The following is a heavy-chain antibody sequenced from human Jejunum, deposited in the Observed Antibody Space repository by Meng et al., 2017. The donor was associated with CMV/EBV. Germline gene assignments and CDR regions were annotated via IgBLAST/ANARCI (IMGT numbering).Heavy chain of an antibody. CDR3: VRDRIPATGYYSMGV. CDR2: INWDGGST. Sequence: FTFDDYDMHWVRQTPGKGLEWVSVINWDGGSTSSADSVKGRFTISRDNNKNSLYLQMNSLRAEDTALYYCVRDRIPATGYYSMGVWGQGTTVTVSS. D-gene: IGHD6-13*01. J-gene: IGHJ6*02. V-gene: IGHV3-43D*03. CDR1: FTFDDYD.